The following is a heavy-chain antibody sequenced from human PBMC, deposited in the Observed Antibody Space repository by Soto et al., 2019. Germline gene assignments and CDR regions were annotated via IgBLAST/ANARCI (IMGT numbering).Heavy chain of an antibody. J-gene: IGHJ4*02. V-gene: IGHV3-30*18. CDR2: ISYDGSNK. CDR1: GFTFSSYG. CDR3: AKDLRYCSGGSCYFFDY. D-gene: IGHD2-15*01. Sequence: GGSLRLSCAASGFTFSSYGMRWVRQAPGKGLEWVAVISYDGSNKYYADSVKGRFTISRDNSKNTLYLQMNSLRAEDTAVYYCAKDLRYCSGGSCYFFDYWGQGTLVTVSS.